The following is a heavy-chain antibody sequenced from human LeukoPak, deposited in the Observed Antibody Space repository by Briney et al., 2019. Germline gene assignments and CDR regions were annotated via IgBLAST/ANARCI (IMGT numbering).Heavy chain of an antibody. J-gene: IGHJ3*02. CDR3: ARTRWDTYYYDSSGYYPDAFDI. D-gene: IGHD3-22*01. CDR1: GFTFSNAW. V-gene: IGHV3-15*01. CDR2: IKSKTDGGTT. Sequence: GGSLRLSCAASGFTFSNAWMSWVRQAPGKGLEWVGRIKSKTDGGTTDYAAPVKGRFTISRDDSKNTLYLQMNSLRAEDTAVYYCARTRWDTYYYDSSGYYPDAFDIWGQGTMVTVSS.